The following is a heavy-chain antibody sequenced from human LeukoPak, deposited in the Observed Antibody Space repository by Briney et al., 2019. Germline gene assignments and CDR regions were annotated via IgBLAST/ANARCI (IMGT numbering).Heavy chain of an antibody. CDR3: ARDKSCSSTSCQKYYFDY. Sequence: PGGSLRLSCAASGFTFSSYWISWVRQAPGKGLEWAANIKQDGSEKYYVDSVKGRFTISRDNAKNSLYLQMNSLRAEDTAIYYCARDKSCSSTSCQKYYFDYWGQGTLVTVSS. CDR2: IKQDGSEK. D-gene: IGHD2-2*01. J-gene: IGHJ4*02. CDR1: GFTFSSYW. V-gene: IGHV3-7*03.